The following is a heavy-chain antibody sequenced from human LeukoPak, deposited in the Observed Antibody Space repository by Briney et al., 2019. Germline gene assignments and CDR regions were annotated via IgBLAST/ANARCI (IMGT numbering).Heavy chain of an antibody. Sequence: ASVKVSCKTSGYTFSVYDINWLRQVAGQGPKWMGWMNSNNGNTGYALKFQDRVTMTMNTSIDTAYMELNNLTPEDTAVYYCVRRISALGTGFWFDPWGQGTQVTVSS. J-gene: IGHJ5*02. CDR1: GYTFSVYD. CDR2: MNSNNGNT. D-gene: IGHD6-13*01. CDR3: VRRISALGTGFWFDP. V-gene: IGHV1-8*02.